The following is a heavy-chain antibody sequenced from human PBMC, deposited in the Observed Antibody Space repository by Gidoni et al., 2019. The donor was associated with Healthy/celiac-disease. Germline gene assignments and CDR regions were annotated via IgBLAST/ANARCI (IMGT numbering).Heavy chain of an antibody. D-gene: IGHD2-15*01. Sequence: QLQLQESGPGLVKPSETLSLTCSVPGGSISSSSNYWGWIRQPPGKGLEWIGSIYYSGSTYYNPSLKSRVTISVDTSKNQFSLKLSSVTAADTAVYYCARRIVVVVGATVSGMDVWGQGTTVTVSS. CDR3: ARRIVVVVGATVSGMDV. V-gene: IGHV4-39*01. CDR2: IYYSGST. CDR1: GGSISSSSNY. J-gene: IGHJ6*02.